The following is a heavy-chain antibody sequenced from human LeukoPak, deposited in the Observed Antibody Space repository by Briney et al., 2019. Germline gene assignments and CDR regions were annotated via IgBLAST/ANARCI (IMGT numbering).Heavy chain of an antibody. D-gene: IGHD1-26*01. Sequence: EASVKVSCKASGYSFTGFAMHWVRQAPGQGLEWLGWINTNTGNPTYAQGFTGRFVFSLDTSVSTASLQISSLNVEDTGVYFCARGSGSPPYFEYWGQGTLVTVSS. V-gene: IGHV7-4-1*02. CDR1: GYSFTGFA. CDR3: ARGSGSPPYFEY. J-gene: IGHJ4*02. CDR2: INTNTGNP.